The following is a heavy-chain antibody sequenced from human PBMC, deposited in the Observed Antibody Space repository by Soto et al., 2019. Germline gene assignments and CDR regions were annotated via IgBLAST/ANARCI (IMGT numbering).Heavy chain of an antibody. V-gene: IGHV3-23*01. CDR1: GFTFSSYA. D-gene: IGHD3-3*01. CDR3: AKIQYDFFCCYYDYYYYYMDV. CDR2: ISGSGGST. Sequence: PGGSLRLSCAASGFTFSSYAMSWVRQAPGKGLEWVSAISGSGGSTYYADSVKGRFTISRDNSKNTLYLQMNSLRAEDTAVYYCAKIQYDFFCCYYDYYYYYMDVRCKGTTVTVSS. J-gene: IGHJ6*03.